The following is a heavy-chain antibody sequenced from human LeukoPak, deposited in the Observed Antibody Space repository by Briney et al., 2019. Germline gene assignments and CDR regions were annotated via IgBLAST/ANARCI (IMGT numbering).Heavy chain of an antibody. V-gene: IGHV4-61*01. CDR3: ARVRAYCGGDCYAGYFDY. CDR2: IYYSGST. Sequence: PSETLSLTCTVSGGSISSGTYYWGWIRQPPGKGLEWIGSIYYSGSTNYNPSLKSRVTISVDTSKNQFSLKLSSVTAADTAVYYCARVRAYCGGDCYAGYFDYWGQGTLVTVSS. CDR1: GGSISSGTYY. J-gene: IGHJ4*02. D-gene: IGHD2-21*02.